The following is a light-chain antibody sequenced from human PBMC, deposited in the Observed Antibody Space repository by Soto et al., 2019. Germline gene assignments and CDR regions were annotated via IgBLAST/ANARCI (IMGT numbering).Light chain of an antibody. CDR3: QQLNSYRLT. V-gene: IGKV3-11*01. J-gene: IGKJ4*01. CDR1: QSIGLA. CDR2: DAS. Sequence: EIVLTQSPATLSLSPGERATLSCRASQSIGLAIAWYQHKPGQAPRLLIFDASQRATGIPARFRGSGSGTDFTLSISSLEPEDFATYYCQQLNSYRLTFGGGTKVEIK.